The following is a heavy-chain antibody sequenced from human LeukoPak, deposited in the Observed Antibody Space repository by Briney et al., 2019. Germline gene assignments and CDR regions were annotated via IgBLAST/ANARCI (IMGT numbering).Heavy chain of an antibody. Sequence: SETLSLTCTVSGGSISSSSYYWGWIRQPPGKGLEWIGSIYYSGSTYYNPSLKSRVTISVDTSKNQFSLKLSSVTAADTAVYYCARVTTGSTTLDSWGQGILVTVSS. D-gene: IGHD1-1*01. CDR3: ARVTTGSTTLDS. V-gene: IGHV4-39*07. J-gene: IGHJ5*01. CDR2: IYYSGST. CDR1: GGSISSSSYY.